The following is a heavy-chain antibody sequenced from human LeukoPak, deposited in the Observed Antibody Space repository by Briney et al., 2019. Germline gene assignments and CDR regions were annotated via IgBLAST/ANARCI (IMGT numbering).Heavy chain of an antibody. V-gene: IGHV4-39*01. CDR3: ARQSGGFDY. J-gene: IGHJ4*02. Sequence: SETLSLTCTVSGGSISSSSYYWGWIRQPLGKGLEWIGSIYYSGSTYYNPSLKSRVTISVDTSKNQFSLKLSSVTAADTAVYYCARQSGGFDYWGQGTLVTVSS. CDR1: GGSISSSSYY. D-gene: IGHD3-10*01. CDR2: IYYSGST.